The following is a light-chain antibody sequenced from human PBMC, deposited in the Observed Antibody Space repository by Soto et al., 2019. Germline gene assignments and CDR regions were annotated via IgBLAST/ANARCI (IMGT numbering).Light chain of an antibody. J-gene: IGKJ1*01. CDR2: EVS. V-gene: IGKV2-30*01. Sequence: DVDMTQSPLSLPVTLGQPASISCRSSQSLVYSDGNTYLNWFQQRPDQSPRRLIYEVSNRESGVPDRFSGSGSGTDFTLKISRVEAEDVGVYYCMQGTHWPWTFGQGTKVEIK. CDR1: QSLVYSDGNTY. CDR3: MQGTHWPWT.